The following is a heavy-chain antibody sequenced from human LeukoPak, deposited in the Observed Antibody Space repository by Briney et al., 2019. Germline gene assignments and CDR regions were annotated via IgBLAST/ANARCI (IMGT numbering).Heavy chain of an antibody. V-gene: IGHV3-7*01. J-gene: IGHJ4*02. D-gene: IGHD1-26*01. Sequence: PGGSLRLSCAASGFTFSSYWMSWFRQAPGKGLEWVATIKQDGTEKYYVDSVKGRFTISKDNAKNSLYLQMNSLRAEDTAVYYCAREWHATFDYWGQGTLVTISS. CDR1: GFTFSSYW. CDR3: AREWHATFDY. CDR2: IKQDGTEK.